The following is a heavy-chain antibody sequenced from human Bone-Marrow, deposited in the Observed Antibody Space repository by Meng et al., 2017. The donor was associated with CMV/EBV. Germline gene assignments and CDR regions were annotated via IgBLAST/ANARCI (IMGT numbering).Heavy chain of an antibody. J-gene: IGHJ4*02. Sequence: GGSLRLSCAASGFTFSSYAMSWVRQAPGKGLEWVANIKQDGSEKYYVDSVKGRFTISRDNAKNSLYLQMNSLRAEDTAVYYCAREGGYSYGVYFDYWGQGTLVTVSS. CDR3: AREGGYSYGVYFDY. D-gene: IGHD5-18*01. CDR1: GFTFSSYA. CDR2: IKQDGSEK. V-gene: IGHV3-7*01.